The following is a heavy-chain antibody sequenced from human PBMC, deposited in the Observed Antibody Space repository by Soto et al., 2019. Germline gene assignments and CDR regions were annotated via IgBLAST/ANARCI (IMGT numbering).Heavy chain of an antibody. Sequence: QVQLVQSGAEVQKPGSSVKVSCKASGGTFSSYAISWVRQAPGQGLEWMGGIIPIFGTANYAQKFQGRVTITADESTSTAYMELSSLRSEDTAVYDCARDWSYSGYPRVGYFDYWGQGTLVTVSS. CDR3: ARDWSYSGYPRVGYFDY. D-gene: IGHD5-12*01. CDR1: GGTFSSYA. J-gene: IGHJ4*02. V-gene: IGHV1-69*01. CDR2: IIPIFGTA.